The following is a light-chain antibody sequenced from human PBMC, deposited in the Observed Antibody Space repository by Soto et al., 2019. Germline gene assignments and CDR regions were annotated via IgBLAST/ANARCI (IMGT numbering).Light chain of an antibody. J-gene: IGKJ1*01. Sequence: EIVLTQSPATLSLSPGERATLSCRASQSVSSYLAWYQQKPGQAPRLLIYDASNTATGIPARFSGSGSGTDFPLTISSLEPEDFAVYYCQQRSNWPPWTFGQGTKVEIK. CDR1: QSVSSY. V-gene: IGKV3-11*01. CDR2: DAS. CDR3: QQRSNWPPWT.